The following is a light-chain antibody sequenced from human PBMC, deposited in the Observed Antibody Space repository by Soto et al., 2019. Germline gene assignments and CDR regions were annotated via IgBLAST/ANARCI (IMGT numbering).Light chain of an antibody. CDR1: SSDVGDYSY. Sequence: QSALTQPASVSGSPRQSITICCTGTSSDVGDYSYVSWYQQHPGKAPKVLIYAVSNRPSGVSNRFSGSKSGNTASLTISGLQAEDEADYYCSSYTSSNTWVFGGGTKLTVL. CDR2: AVS. J-gene: IGLJ3*02. CDR3: SSYTSSNTWV. V-gene: IGLV2-14*01.